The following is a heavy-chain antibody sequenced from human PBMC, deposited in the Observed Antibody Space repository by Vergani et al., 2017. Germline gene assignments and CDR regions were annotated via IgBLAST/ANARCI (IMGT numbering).Heavy chain of an antibody. V-gene: IGHV1-69*02. CDR2: IIPILGIA. CDR3: ARGILTVYYKSAHPDY. J-gene: IGHJ4*02. CDR1: GGTFSSYT. D-gene: IGHD3-9*01. Sequence: QVQLVQSGAEVKKPGSSLKVSCKASGGTFSSYTISWVRQAPGQGLEWMGRIIPILGIANYAQKFQGRVTITADKSTSTAYMEVSSLISEDTAVYYCARGILTVYYKSAHPDYWDQRTLVTVSS.